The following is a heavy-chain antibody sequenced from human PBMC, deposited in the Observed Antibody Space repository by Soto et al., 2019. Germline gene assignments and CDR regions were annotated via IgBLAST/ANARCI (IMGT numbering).Heavy chain of an antibody. J-gene: IGHJ4*02. V-gene: IGHV3-15*07. CDR2: IKSEADGGTT. CDR3: TTERDIVVVPSAIAY. CDR1: GFTFSNCC. D-gene: IGHD2-2*01. Sequence: EVQLVESGGGLVKPGGSLRLSCVASGFTFSNCCMNWVRQAPGKGLEWVGRIKSEADGGTTDYAAPVKGRVIISRDDSESTLYLQMNSLRTEDTAVYYCTTERDIVVVPSAIAYWRPGILVTVSS.